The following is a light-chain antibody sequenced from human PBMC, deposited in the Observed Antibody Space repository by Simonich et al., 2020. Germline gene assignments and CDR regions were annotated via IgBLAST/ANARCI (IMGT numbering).Light chain of an antibody. CDR2: KAA. CDR3: QQYNSYSQT. Sequence: DIQMTQSPSTLSASVGDRVTITCRARQSISSWLAWYQQKPGKAPKTLIYKAASLESGVPSRFSGSGSGTEFTLTISSLQPDDFATYYCQQYNSYSQTFGQGTKVEIK. CDR1: QSISSW. J-gene: IGKJ1*01. V-gene: IGKV1-5*03.